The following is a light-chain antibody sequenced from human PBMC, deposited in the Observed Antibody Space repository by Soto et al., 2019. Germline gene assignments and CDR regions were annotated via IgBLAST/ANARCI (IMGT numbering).Light chain of an antibody. CDR2: DAS. CDR3: QQRSEWPRT. V-gene: IGKV3-11*01. CDR1: QSIGSS. J-gene: IGKJ1*01. Sequence: EIVLTQSPATLSLSPGERATLSCRASQSIGSSLAWYQQKPGQAPRLLIYDASSRATGFPARFSGSESGTDFTLTIGCLEPEDFAVYYCQQRSEWPRTFGQGTKVEIK.